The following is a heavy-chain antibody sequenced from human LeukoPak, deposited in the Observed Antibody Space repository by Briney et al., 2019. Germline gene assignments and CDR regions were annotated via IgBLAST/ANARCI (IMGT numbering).Heavy chain of an antibody. D-gene: IGHD3-22*01. CDR1: GFTFSSYA. V-gene: IGHV3-23*01. Sequence: GGSLRLSCAASGFTFSSYAMSWVRQAPGKGLEWVPAISGSGGSTYYADSVKGRFTISRDNSKNTLYLQMNSLRAEDTAVYYCARQTSGYYLHFDYWGQGTLVTVSS. CDR2: ISGSGGST. J-gene: IGHJ4*02. CDR3: ARQTSGYYLHFDY.